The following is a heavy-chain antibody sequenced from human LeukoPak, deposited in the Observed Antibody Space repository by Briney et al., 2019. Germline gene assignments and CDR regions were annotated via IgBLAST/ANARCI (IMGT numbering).Heavy chain of an antibody. CDR2: ISYDGSNK. V-gene: IGHV3-30*18. CDR1: GFTFSSYG. CDR3: AKDRIGGYEGQFDY. D-gene: IGHD5-12*01. Sequence: GRSLRLSCAASGFTFSSYGMHWVRQAPGKGLEWVAVISYDGSNKYYADSVKGRFTISRDNSKNTLYLQMNSLRAEDTAVYYCAKDRIGGYEGQFDYWGQGTLVTVSS. J-gene: IGHJ4*02.